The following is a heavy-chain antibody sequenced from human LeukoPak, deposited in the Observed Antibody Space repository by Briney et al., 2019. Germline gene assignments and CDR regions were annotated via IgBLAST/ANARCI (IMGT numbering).Heavy chain of an antibody. CDR1: GFTFSSYA. Sequence: GGSLRLSCAASGFTFSSYAMSWVRQAPGKGLEWVSAISGSGGSTYYADSVKGRFTISRDNSKNTLYLQMNSLRAEDTAVYYCAKDQAYGGEGDRFDPWGQGTLVTVSS. D-gene: IGHD4-23*01. J-gene: IGHJ5*02. V-gene: IGHV3-23*01. CDR3: AKDQAYGGEGDRFDP. CDR2: ISGSGGST.